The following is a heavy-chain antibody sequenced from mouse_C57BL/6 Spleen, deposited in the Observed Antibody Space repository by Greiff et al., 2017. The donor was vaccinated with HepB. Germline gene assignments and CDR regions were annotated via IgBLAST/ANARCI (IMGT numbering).Heavy chain of an antibody. D-gene: IGHD2-12*01. J-gene: IGHJ4*01. CDR2: INPYNGGT. V-gene: IGHV1-19*01. CDR3: ATYLYDFYAMDY. CDR1: GYTFTDYY. Sequence: EVQLQQSGPVLVKPGASVKMSCKASGYTFTDYYMNWVKQSHGKSLEWIGVINPYNGGTSYNQKFKGKATLTVDMSSSTAYMELNSLTSEDSAVYYCATYLYDFYAMDYWGQGTSVTVSS.